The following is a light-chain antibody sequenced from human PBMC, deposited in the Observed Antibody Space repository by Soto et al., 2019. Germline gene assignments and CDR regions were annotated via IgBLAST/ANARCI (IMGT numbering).Light chain of an antibody. CDR1: QAIRND. J-gene: IGKJ5*01. Sequence: DIQMTQSPSSLSASVGDRVTITCRASQAIRNDLAWYQQKPGKAPKRLIYAASSLQSGVPSRFSGSGSGTEFTLTISSLQPEDFATYYCLQHNYYPPLTFGQGTRLEIK. CDR2: AAS. V-gene: IGKV1-17*01. CDR3: LQHNYYPPLT.